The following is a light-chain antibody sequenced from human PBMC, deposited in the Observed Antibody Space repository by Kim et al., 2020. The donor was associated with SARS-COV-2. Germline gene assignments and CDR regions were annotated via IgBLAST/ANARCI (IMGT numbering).Light chain of an antibody. Sequence: DIVMTQSPRSLPVTPGEPASISCRSSESLLHYNGNNYLDWYLQKPGQSPQLLFYLGSNRASGVPDRFTGSGSGTDFTLKISRVEADDVVVYCWIQDLSTRTFGQGTKVDIK. J-gene: IGKJ1*01. CDR2: LGS. V-gene: IGKV2-28*01. CDR3: IQDLSTRT. CDR1: ESLLHYNGNNY.